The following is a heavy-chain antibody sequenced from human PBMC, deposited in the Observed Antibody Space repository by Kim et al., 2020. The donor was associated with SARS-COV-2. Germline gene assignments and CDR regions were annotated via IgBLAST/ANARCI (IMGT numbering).Heavy chain of an antibody. D-gene: IGHD5-12*01. CDR1: GGSISSSSYC. Sequence: SETLSLTCTVSGGSISSSSYCWGLIRQPPGKGLEWIGAISYSGNTYYNPSLKSRVTISVDTSKNQFSLKLTSVTAADTAVYYCARAEGVDIVSRASYWGQGTLVTVSA. J-gene: IGHJ4*02. CDR2: ISYSGNT. V-gene: IGHV4-39*01. CDR3: ARAEGVDIVSRASY.